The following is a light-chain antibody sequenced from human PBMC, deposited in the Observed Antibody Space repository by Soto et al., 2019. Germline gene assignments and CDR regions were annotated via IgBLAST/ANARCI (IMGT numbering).Light chain of an antibody. CDR1: QNVCSNY. CDR3: QRYGTSPPYT. J-gene: IGKJ2*01. V-gene: IGKV3-20*01. Sequence: EIVLTQSPATLSLSPGERATLSCMASQNVCSNYLAWYQQVPGQAPRLLIYDASTRATGVPDRFTGSGSCTDFTLTISILEPEDFAVYYCQRYGTSPPYTFGQGTKLEI. CDR2: DAS.